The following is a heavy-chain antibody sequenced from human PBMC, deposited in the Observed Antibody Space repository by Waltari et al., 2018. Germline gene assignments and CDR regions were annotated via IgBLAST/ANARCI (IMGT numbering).Heavy chain of an antibody. CDR2: IYYSGST. V-gene: IGHV4-59*01. CDR3: ARESSTRKFDY. Sequence: VQLQESGPGLVKPSEPLSLTCTVSGGSISSYYWSWIRQPPGKGLEWIGYIYYSGSTNYNPSLKSRVTISVDTSKNQFSLKLSSVTAADTAVYYCARESSTRKFDYWGQGTLVTVSS. CDR1: GGSISSYY. J-gene: IGHJ4*02.